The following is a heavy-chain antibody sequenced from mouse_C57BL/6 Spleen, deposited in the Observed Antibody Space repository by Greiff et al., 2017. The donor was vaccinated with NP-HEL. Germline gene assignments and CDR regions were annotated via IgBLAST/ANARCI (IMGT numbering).Heavy chain of an antibody. CDR2: ISDGGSYT. V-gene: IGHV5-4*03. CDR3: ARGLAWFAY. J-gene: IGHJ3*01. CDR1: GFTFSSYA. Sequence: DVMLVESGGGLVKPGGSLKLSCAASGFTFSSYAMSWVRQTPEKRLEWVATISDGGSYTYYPDNVKGRFTIYRDNAKNNLYLQMSHLKSEDTAMYYCARGLAWFAYWGQGTLVTVSA.